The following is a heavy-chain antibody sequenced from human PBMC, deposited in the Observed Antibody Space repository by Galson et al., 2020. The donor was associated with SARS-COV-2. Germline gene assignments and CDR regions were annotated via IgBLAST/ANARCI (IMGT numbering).Heavy chain of an antibody. J-gene: IGHJ6*03. Sequence: SETLSITCTVSGGSISTSSDYWGWIRQPPGKGLEWIATISYSGSTYYNPSLKSRVVISVDKSKNQFSLRMSSVTAADTAVYYCARRKYYNYYMDVWGKGTAVIISS. V-gene: IGHV4-39*01. CDR3: ARRKYYNYYMDV. CDR1: GGSISTSSDY. CDR2: ISYSGST.